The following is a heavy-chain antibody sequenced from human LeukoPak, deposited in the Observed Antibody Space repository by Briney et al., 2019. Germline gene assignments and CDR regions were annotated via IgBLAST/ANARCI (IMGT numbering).Heavy chain of an antibody. D-gene: IGHD2-15*01. CDR2: MNPNSGNT. Sequence: ASVKVSCKASGYTFTSYDINWVRQATGQGLEWMGWMNPNSGNTGYAQKFQGRVTITRDTSASTAYMELSSLRSEDTAVYYCARERRRGYCSGGSCLNWFDPWGQGTLVTVSS. V-gene: IGHV1-8*03. CDR1: GYTFTSYD. J-gene: IGHJ5*02. CDR3: ARERRRGYCSGGSCLNWFDP.